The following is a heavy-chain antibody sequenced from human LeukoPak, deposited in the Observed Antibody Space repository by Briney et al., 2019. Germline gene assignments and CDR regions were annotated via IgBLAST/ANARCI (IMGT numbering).Heavy chain of an antibody. CDR2: INPSGGST. CDR1: GYTFTSYY. CDR3: ARDDIAVAGYDY. J-gene: IGHJ4*02. D-gene: IGHD6-19*01. V-gene: IGHV1-46*01. Sequence: ASVKVSCKASGYTFTSYYMHWVRQAPGQGLEWMGIINPSGGSTSYAQKFQGRVTMTRDTPTSTVYMELSSLRSEDTAVYYCARDDIAVAGYDYWGQGTLVTVSS.